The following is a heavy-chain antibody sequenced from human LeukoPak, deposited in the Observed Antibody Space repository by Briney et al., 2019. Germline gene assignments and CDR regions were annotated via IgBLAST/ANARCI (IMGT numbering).Heavy chain of an antibody. J-gene: IGHJ4*02. CDR1: GFTFSDYY. Sequence: GGSLRLSCAASGFTFSDYYMSCVRQAPGKGLEWVSYMSTTGSTIYYADSVKGRFSISRDNTKNSLYLQMNSLRAEDTAAYYCARMRPSGGVMQYWGQGTLVTVSS. V-gene: IGHV3-11*01. D-gene: IGHD3-16*01. CDR3: ARMRPSGGVMQY. CDR2: MSTTGSTI.